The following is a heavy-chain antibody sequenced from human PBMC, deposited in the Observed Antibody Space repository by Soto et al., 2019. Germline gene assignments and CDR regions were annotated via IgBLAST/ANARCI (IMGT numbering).Heavy chain of an antibody. J-gene: IGHJ4*02. CDR2: IYSGGYT. Sequence: EVQLVESGGGLIQPGGSLRLSCAVSGFTVSNNYMSWVRQAPGKGLEGVSVIYSGGYTAYGDSVKGRFTISRDNSKNTLYLKRKSWRAAARAVFYWATNPGGGGYWGQGTLVTVSS. D-gene: IGHD2-8*01. CDR1: GFTVSNNY. CDR3: ATNPGGGGY. V-gene: IGHV3-53*01.